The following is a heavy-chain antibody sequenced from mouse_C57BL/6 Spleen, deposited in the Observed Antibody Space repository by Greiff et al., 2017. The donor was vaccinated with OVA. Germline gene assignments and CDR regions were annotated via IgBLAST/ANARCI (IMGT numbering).Heavy chain of an antibody. CDR3: ARHEEDGSRLYYAMDY. D-gene: IGHD1-1*01. Sequence: QVHVKQSGAELVKPGASVKLSCKASGYTFTEYTIHWVKQRSGQGLEWIGWFYPGSGSIKYIEKFKDKATLTADKSSSTVYMELSRLTSEDSAVYFCARHEEDGSRLYYAMDYWGQGTSVTVSS. V-gene: IGHV1-62-2*01. CDR1: GYTFTEYT. J-gene: IGHJ4*01. CDR2: FYPGSGSI.